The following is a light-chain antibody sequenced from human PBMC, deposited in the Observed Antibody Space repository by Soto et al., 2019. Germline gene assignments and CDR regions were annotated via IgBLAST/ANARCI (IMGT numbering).Light chain of an antibody. CDR3: QHYGSSPPFT. J-gene: IGKJ4*01. CDR2: GAS. Sequence: EFVLTQSPGTLSLSPGERATLSCRASQSISSSFLAWYQQKPGQAPRLLIYGASSRGTGIPDRFSGSGSGTHFTLTISRLETEDFAVYYCQHYGSSPPFTFGVGTQVEIK. CDR1: QSISSSF. V-gene: IGKV3-20*01.